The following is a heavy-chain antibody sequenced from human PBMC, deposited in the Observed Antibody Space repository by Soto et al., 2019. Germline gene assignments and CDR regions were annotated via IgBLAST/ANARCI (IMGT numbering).Heavy chain of an antibody. CDR3: AKDMAYHWNHGSQHYYYYGMDV. J-gene: IGHJ6*02. CDR2: ISWNSGSI. D-gene: IGHD1-20*01. Sequence: EVQLVESGGGLVQPGRSLRLSCAASGFTFDDYAMHWVRQAPGKGLEWVSGISWNSGSIGYADSVKGRFTISRDNAKNSLYLQMNSLRAEDTALYYCAKDMAYHWNHGSQHYYYYGMDVWGQRTTVTVSS. CDR1: GFTFDDYA. V-gene: IGHV3-9*01.